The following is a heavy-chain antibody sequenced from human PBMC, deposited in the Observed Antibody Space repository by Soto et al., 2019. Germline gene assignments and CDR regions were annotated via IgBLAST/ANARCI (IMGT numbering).Heavy chain of an antibody. CDR1: GGSITSSSYY. Sequence: PSETLSLTCTVCGGSITSSSYYWGWIRQSPGKGLEWIASIYYSGSIYNNPSLKRRVTMSVDTSKNQFSLKLSSVTAADTAVYYCARLLHDSRGYYYFDYWGQGTLVTVSS. CDR2: IYYSGSI. V-gene: IGHV4-39*01. D-gene: IGHD3-22*01. J-gene: IGHJ4*02. CDR3: ARLLHDSRGYYYFDY.